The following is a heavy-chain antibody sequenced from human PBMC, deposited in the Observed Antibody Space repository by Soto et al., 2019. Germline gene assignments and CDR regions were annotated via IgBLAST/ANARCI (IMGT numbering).Heavy chain of an antibody. Sequence: TSETLSLTCTVSGGSVSSGSYYWSWIRQPPGKGLEWIGYIYYSGSTNYNPSLKSRVTISVDTSKNQFSLKLSSVTAADTAVYYCARDLGREHHYFDYWGQGTLVTVSS. V-gene: IGHV4-61*01. J-gene: IGHJ4*02. CDR2: IYYSGST. CDR1: GGSVSSGSYY. CDR3: ARDLGREHHYFDY. D-gene: IGHD1-1*01.